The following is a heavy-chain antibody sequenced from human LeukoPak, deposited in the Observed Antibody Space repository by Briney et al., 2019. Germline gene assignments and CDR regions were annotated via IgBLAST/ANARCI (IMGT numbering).Heavy chain of an antibody. CDR3: ARETNSYGYNWFDP. V-gene: IGHV3-48*03. J-gene: IGHJ5*02. D-gene: IGHD5-18*01. Sequence: PGGSLRLSCAASGFTFSSYEMNWVRQAPGKGLEWVSYISSSGSTIYYADSVKGRFTISRDNAKNSLYLQMNSLRAEDTAVYYCARETNSYGYNWFDPWGQGTLVTVSS. CDR2: ISSSGSTI. CDR1: GFTFSSYE.